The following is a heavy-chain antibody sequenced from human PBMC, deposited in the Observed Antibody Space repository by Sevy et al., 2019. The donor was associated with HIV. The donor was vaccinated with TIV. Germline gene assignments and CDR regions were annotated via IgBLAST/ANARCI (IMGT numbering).Heavy chain of an antibody. CDR3: ARALADWGSFHYSS. J-gene: IGHJ4*02. Sequence: GRSLRLSCAASGFTFSTYWMTWVRQAPGKGLERVANIKQDGTVTNYVDSVRGRFTISRDNGMNLLYLHMNSLRAEDTAVYCCARALADWGSFHYSSWGRGVLVTVSS. CDR1: GFTFSTYW. CDR2: IKQDGTVT. V-gene: IGHV3-7*01. D-gene: IGHD3-16*01.